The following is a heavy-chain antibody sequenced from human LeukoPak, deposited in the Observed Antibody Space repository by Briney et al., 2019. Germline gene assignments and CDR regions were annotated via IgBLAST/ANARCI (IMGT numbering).Heavy chain of an antibody. CDR1: GFTFGRYA. CDR3: AKVNNIAVAGTLDY. V-gene: IGHV3-23*01. Sequence: GGSLRLSCAASGFTFGRYAMNWARQAPGKGLEWVSAISGSAAGTYYADSVKGRFTISRDNSKNTLYLQMSSLRAEDTAAYYCAKVNNIAVAGTLDYWGQGTLVTVSS. J-gene: IGHJ4*02. D-gene: IGHD6-13*01. CDR2: ISGSAAGT.